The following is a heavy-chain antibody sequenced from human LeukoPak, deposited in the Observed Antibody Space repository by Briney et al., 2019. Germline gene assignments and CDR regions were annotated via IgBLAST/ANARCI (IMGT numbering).Heavy chain of an antibody. CDR1: GYTFTVYY. D-gene: IGHD2-2*01. V-gene: IGHV1-2*02. CDR3: ARGGCSSTSCPIDY. J-gene: IGHJ4*02. CDR2: INPNSGGT. Sequence: GASVTVSCKASGYTFTVYYMHWVRQAPGQGLEWMGWINPNSGGTNYSQKFQGRVTMNRDTSISTAYMELSRLRSDDTAVYYCARGGCSSTSCPIDYWGQGTLVTVSS.